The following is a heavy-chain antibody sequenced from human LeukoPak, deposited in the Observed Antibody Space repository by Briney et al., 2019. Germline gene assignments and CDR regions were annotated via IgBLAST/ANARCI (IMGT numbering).Heavy chain of an antibody. CDR2: IIPIFGTA. CDR1: GGTFSSYA. CDR3: ARFDTGFSGSYYNVSFPKDAFDI. D-gene: IGHD3-10*01. J-gene: IGHJ3*02. Sequence: SVKVSCKASGGTFSSYAISWVRQAPGQGLEWMGGIIPIFGTANYAQKFQGRVTITADESTSTAYMELSSLRSEDTAVYYCARFDTGFSGSYYNVSFPKDAFDIWGQGTMVTVSS. V-gene: IGHV1-69*13.